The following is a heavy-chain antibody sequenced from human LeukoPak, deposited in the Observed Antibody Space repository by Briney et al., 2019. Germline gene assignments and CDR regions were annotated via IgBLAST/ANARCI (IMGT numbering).Heavy chain of an antibody. D-gene: IGHD1-26*01. J-gene: IGHJ4*02. Sequence: GGSLRLSCAASGFTFSSYSINWVRQAPGKGLEWVSYISSSSNYIYYADSVKGRFTISRDNAKNSLYLQMNSLRAEDTAVYYCARDSGSPNYYFDYWGQGTLVTVSS. V-gene: IGHV3-21*01. CDR2: ISSSSNYI. CDR3: ARDSGSPNYYFDY. CDR1: GFTFSSYS.